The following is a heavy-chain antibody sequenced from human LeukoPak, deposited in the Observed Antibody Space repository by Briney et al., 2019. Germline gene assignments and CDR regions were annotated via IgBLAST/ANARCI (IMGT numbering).Heavy chain of an antibody. J-gene: IGHJ5*02. V-gene: IGHV5-51*01. CDR1: GYSFTSYW. D-gene: IGHD3-3*01. Sequence: GESLKISCKGSGYSFTSYWIGWVRQMPGKGLEWMGIIYPGDSDTRYSPSFQGQVTISADKSISTAYLQWSSLKASDTAMYYCARGVFWSGNYNWFDPWGQGTLVTVSS. CDR3: ARGVFWSGNYNWFDP. CDR2: IYPGDSDT.